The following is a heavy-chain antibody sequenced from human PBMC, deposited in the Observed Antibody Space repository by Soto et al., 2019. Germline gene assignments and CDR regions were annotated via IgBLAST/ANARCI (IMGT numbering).Heavy chain of an antibody. Sequence: GESLKISCAASGFTFSNAWMSWVRQAPGKGLEWVGRIKSKTDGGTTDYAAPVKGRFTISRDDSKNTLYLQMNSLKTEDTAVYYCTTDFFPMITFGGVIVDAFDIWGQGTMVTVSS. CDR1: GFTFSNAW. V-gene: IGHV3-15*01. D-gene: IGHD3-16*02. J-gene: IGHJ3*02. CDR3: TTDFFPMITFGGVIVDAFDI. CDR2: IKSKTDGGTT.